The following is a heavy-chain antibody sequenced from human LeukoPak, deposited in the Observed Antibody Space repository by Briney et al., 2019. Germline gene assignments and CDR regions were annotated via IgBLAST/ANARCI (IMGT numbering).Heavy chain of an antibody. Sequence: GESLKISCKGSGYSFTTYWIGWVRQMLGKGLEWMGIIYPGDSDTRYSPSFQGQVTISADKSISTAYLQWGSLRASDTAMYYCARPSSGWFRFDYWGQGTLVTVSS. D-gene: IGHD6-19*01. CDR1: GYSFTTYW. J-gene: IGHJ4*02. CDR3: ARPSSGWFRFDY. CDR2: IYPGDSDT. V-gene: IGHV5-51*01.